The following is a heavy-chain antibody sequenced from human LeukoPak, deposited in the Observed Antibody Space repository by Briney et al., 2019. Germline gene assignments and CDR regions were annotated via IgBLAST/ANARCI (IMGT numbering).Heavy chain of an antibody. D-gene: IGHD6-6*01. CDR3: ARDRLRSSGDYYYYYGMDV. Sequence: GGSLRLSCAASGFTFSSYEMNWVRQAPGKGLEWVSYISSSGSTIYYADSVKGRFTISRDNAKNSLYLQMNSLRAEDTAVYYCARDRLRSSGDYYYYYGMDVWGQGTTVTVSS. V-gene: IGHV3-48*03. J-gene: IGHJ6*02. CDR2: ISSSGSTI. CDR1: GFTFSSYE.